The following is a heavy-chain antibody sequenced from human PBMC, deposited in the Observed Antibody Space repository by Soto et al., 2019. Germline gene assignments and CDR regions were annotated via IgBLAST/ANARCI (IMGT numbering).Heavy chain of an antibody. V-gene: IGHV1-69*12. CDR3: ARDQEGPTYGDAVGCAFDI. Sequence: QVQLVQSGAEVKNPGSSVKVSCKASGGTFSSYAISCVRQAPGQGLEWMGGIIPIFGTANYAQKFQGRVTITADESTSTAYRELGSLRSEDTAVYYCARDQEGPTYGDAVGCAFDIWGQGTIFTFA. J-gene: IGHJ3*02. CDR1: GGTFSSYA. D-gene: IGHD4-17*01. CDR2: IIPIFGTA.